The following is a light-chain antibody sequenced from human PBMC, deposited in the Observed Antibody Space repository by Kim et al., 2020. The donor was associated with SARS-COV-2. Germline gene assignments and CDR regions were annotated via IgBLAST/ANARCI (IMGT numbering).Light chain of an antibody. J-gene: IGKJ5*01. CDR1: QSVSSN. Sequence: EIVMTQSPATLSVSPGERATLSCRASQSVSSNLAWYQQKPGQAPRLLIYGASTRATGIPASFSGSGSGTEFTLTISSLQSEDFAVYYCQKYNKWSPDTFGQGTRLEIK. V-gene: IGKV3-15*01. CDR2: GAS. CDR3: QKYNKWSPDT.